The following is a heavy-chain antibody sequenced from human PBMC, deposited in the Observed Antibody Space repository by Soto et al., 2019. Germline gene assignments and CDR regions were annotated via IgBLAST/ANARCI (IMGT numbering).Heavy chain of an antibody. CDR2: ISNDGLNK. CDR3: VKDKGITAEKYYFDY. D-gene: IGHD6-13*01. J-gene: IGHJ4*02. Sequence: GGSVGLSCAASGFSFTSYNMHWVRQAPGKGLEWVAFISNDGLNKYYADSVKGRFTISRDNSKNTLYLHMSSLRTEDTAVYYCVKDKGITAEKYYFDYWGQGTLVTVSS. V-gene: IGHV3-30*18. CDR1: GFSFTSYN.